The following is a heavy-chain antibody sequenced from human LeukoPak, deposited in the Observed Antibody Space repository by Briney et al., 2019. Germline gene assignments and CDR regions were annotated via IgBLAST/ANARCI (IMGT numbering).Heavy chain of an antibody. J-gene: IGHJ5*02. Sequence: PGGSLRLSCAASGFTFSSYGMHWVRQAPGKGLEWVAFIRYDGSNKYYADSVKGRFTISRDNSKNTLYLQMNSLRAEDTAVYYCAKDPCGSCYEANWFDPWGQGTLVTVPS. D-gene: IGHD2-15*01. V-gene: IGHV3-30*02. CDR2: IRYDGSNK. CDR3: AKDPCGSCYEANWFDP. CDR1: GFTFSSYG.